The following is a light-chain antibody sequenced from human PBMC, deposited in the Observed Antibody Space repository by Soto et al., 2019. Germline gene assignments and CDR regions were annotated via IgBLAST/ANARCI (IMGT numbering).Light chain of an antibody. CDR2: DAS. CDR1: QTINTY. Sequence: DIQVTQSPSSLSASVGDRVTITCRTSQTINTYLNWYQQQPGKAPKLLIYDASSLESGVPSRFSGSGSGTEFTLTISRLQPDDFAGYYCQQYNSYSGTFGQGTKVEIK. CDR3: QQYNSYSGT. J-gene: IGKJ1*01. V-gene: IGKV1-5*01.